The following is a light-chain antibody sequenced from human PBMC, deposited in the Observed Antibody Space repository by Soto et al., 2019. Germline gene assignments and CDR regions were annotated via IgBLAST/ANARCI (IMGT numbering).Light chain of an antibody. V-gene: IGKV3-15*01. Sequence: IVMTQSPATLSVSPGERATLSCRAGQSVSSNLAWYQQKPGQAPRLLIYGASTRPTGIPARFSGSGSGTEFTITISSLQSEDFAVYYCQQYNNWWTFGQGTKVEI. J-gene: IGKJ1*01. CDR1: QSVSSN. CDR3: QQYNNWWT. CDR2: GAS.